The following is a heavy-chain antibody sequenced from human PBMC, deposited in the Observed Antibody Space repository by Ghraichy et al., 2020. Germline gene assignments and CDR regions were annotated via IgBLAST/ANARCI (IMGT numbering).Heavy chain of an antibody. V-gene: IGHV3-23*01. CDR1: GFTFSSYA. Sequence: GGSLRLSCAASGFTFSSYAMSWVRQAPGKGLEWVTAISGSGGSTYYADSVKGRFTISRDNSKNTLYLQMNSLRAEDTAVYYCAKSSGSYYLSYYYMDVWGKGTTATVSS. CDR2: ISGSGGST. J-gene: IGHJ6*03. D-gene: IGHD1-26*01. CDR3: AKSSGSYYLSYYYMDV.